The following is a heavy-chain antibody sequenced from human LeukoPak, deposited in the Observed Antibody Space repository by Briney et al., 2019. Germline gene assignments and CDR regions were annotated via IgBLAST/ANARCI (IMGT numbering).Heavy chain of an antibody. Sequence: GGSLRLSCAASGFSFSTYGMHWVRQAPGKGLEWVALIWNAGTNTYYADSVKGRSTISRDNSKNTLYLQMNSLRAEDTAAYYCVGDTPPGGDFYLDYWGQGTLVIVSS. V-gene: IGHV3-33*01. CDR1: GFSFSTYG. CDR2: IWNAGTNT. J-gene: IGHJ4*02. CDR3: VGDTPPGGDFYLDY. D-gene: IGHD3-16*01.